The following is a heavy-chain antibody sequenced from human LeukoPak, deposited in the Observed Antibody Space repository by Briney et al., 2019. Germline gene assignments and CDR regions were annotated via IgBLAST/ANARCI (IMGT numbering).Heavy chain of an antibody. CDR3: ARVLSNSEGYYYYYMDV. V-gene: IGHV4-59*01. J-gene: IGHJ6*03. D-gene: IGHD4-11*01. Sequence: SETLSLTCTVSGGSISSYYWSWIRQPPGKGLEWIAHIYYSGSTNYNPSLKSRVTISVDTSKNQFSLKVSSVTAADTAVYYCARVLSNSEGYYYYYMDVWGKGTTVTISS. CDR1: GGSISSYY. CDR2: IYYSGST.